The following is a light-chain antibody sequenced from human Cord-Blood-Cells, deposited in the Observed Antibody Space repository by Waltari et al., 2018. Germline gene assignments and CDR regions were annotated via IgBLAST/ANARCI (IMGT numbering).Light chain of an antibody. V-gene: IGKV1-16*01. CDR1: KGISNY. J-gene: IGKJ3*01. CDR3: QQYNSYPFT. CDR2: AAS. Sequence: DIQMTQSPPSLSASVGDRVTITWRSSKGISNYLAWFQQKPGKAPKSLIYAASILKSGLPPRFSCTESVTDVTLTISRLQPEDIATDYCQQYNSYPFTFVPGTKVDIK.